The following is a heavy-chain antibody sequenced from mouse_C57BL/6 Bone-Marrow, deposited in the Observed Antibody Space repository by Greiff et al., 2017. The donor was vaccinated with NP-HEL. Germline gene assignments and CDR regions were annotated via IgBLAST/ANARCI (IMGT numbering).Heavy chain of an antibody. CDR2: IYPGNSDT. CDR1: GYTFTSYW. V-gene: IGHV1-5*01. Sequence: EVQLQQSGTVLARPGASVKMSCKTSGYTFTSYWMHWVQQRPGQGLEWIGAIYPGNSDTSYNQKFKGKAKLTAVTSASTAYMELSSLTNEDSAVYYCTRGGFHDLYAMDYWGQGTSVTVSS. J-gene: IGHJ4*01. CDR3: TRGGFHDLYAMDY.